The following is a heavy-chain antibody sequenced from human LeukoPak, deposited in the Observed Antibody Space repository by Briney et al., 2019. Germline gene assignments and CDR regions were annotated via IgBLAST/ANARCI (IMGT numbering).Heavy chain of an antibody. D-gene: IGHD3-22*01. Sequence: GGSLRLSCAASGFTFSSYAMSWVRQAPGKGPEWVSAISGSGGSTYYADSVKGRFTISRDNSKNTLYLQMNSLRAEDTAVYYCAKDRPGDYYDSSGYSDYWGQGTLVTVSS. J-gene: IGHJ4*02. CDR1: GFTFSSYA. CDR3: AKDRPGDYYDSSGYSDY. CDR2: ISGSGGST. V-gene: IGHV3-23*01.